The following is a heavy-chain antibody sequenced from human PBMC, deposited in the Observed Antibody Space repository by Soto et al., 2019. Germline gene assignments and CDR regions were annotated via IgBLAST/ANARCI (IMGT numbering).Heavy chain of an antibody. V-gene: IGHV4-59*01. Sequence: QVQLQESGPGLVKPSETLSLTCTVSGDSITSYYWSWIRQPPGKALEWIGYIYYNGSTDNNPSLKSRVTISLDPAKKQFSLKLKSVTAADTAVYYWARDLGIGSGPFDAWGQGTMVTVSA. CDR1: GDSITSYY. CDR3: ARDLGIGSGPFDA. D-gene: IGHD2-2*03. J-gene: IGHJ3*01. CDR2: IYYNGST.